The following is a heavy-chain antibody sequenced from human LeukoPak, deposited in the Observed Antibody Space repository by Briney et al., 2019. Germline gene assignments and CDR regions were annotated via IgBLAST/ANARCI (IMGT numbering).Heavy chain of an antibody. CDR2: IYHSGST. D-gene: IGHD3-22*01. Sequence: SETLSLTCAVSGGSISSSNWWSWVRQPPGKGLEWIGEIYHSGSTNYNPSLKSRVTISVDTSKNQFSLKLSSVTAADTAVYYCARDHFSYHSSGYQYYFDYWGQGTLVTVSS. CDR3: ARDHFSYHSSGYQYYFDY. CDR1: GGSISSSNW. J-gene: IGHJ4*02. V-gene: IGHV4-4*02.